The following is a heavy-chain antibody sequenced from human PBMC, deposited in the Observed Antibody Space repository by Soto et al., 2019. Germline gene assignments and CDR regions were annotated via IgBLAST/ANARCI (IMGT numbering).Heavy chain of an antibody. V-gene: IGHV3-30*18. Sequence: QVQLVESGGGVVQPGRSLRLSCAASGFTFSSYGMHWVRQAPGKGLEWVAVISYDGSNKYYADSVKGRFTISRDNSKNTLYLQMNSLSAEDMAVYYCAKEAAMVLFEGFLEYWGEGTLVTVSS. D-gene: IGHD5-18*01. CDR1: GFTFSSYG. J-gene: IGHJ4*02. CDR2: ISYDGSNK. CDR3: AKEAAMVLFEGFLEY.